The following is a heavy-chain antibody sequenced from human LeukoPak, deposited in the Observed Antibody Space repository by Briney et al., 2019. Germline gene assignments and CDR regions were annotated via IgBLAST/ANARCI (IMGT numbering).Heavy chain of an antibody. V-gene: IGHV3-48*01. CDR3: ARVGSGSYGAFDI. CDR2: ISSSSSTI. D-gene: IGHD1-26*01. J-gene: IGHJ3*02. CDR1: GFTFSSYS. Sequence: GGSLRLSCAASGFTFSSYSMNWVRQAPGKGLEWVSYISSSSSTIYYADSVKGRFTISRDNAKNSLYLQMNSLRAEDTAVYYCARVGSGSYGAFDIWGQGTMVTVSS.